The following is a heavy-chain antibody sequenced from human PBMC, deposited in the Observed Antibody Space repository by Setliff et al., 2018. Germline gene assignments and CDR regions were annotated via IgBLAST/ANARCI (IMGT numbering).Heavy chain of an antibody. J-gene: IGHJ4*02. CDR2: MHSDGAT. Sequence: SETLSLTCTVSGLSISTNRYYWGWLRQPPGRGLELIGLMHSDGATYSNPSLQSRVTLSLDASRSQFSLALTSVAAADTAMYYCAKGGTYRYFDYWGQGTLVTVSS. CDR3: AKGGTYRYFDY. V-gene: IGHV4-39*07. CDR1: GLSISTNRYY.